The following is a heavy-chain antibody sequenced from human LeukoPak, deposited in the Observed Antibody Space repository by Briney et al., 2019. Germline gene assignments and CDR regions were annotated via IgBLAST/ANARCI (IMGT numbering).Heavy chain of an antibody. CDR2: ISPDSNYK. CDR3: VRGGYRGFDYEY. Sequence: GESLRLSCAASGFTFSTYSMNWLRLAPGKGLEWVSSISPDSNYKYYVDSVKGRFAISRDNAKSSLYLQMNSLRAEDTAVYYCVRGGYRGFDYEYWGQGTLVTVSS. J-gene: IGHJ4*02. D-gene: IGHD5-12*01. CDR1: GFTFSTYS. V-gene: IGHV3-21*01.